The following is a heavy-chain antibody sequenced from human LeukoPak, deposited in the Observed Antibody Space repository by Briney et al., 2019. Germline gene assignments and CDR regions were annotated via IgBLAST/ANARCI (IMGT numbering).Heavy chain of an antibody. V-gene: IGHV4-61*02. CDR3: ARDRRSSMVRGVGP. Sequence: PSQTLSLTCTVSGGSISSGSYYWSWIRQLAGKGLEWIGRIYTSGSTNYNPSLKSRVTISVDTSKNQFSLKLSSVTAADTAVYYCARDRRSSMVRGVGPWGQGTLVTVSS. CDR2: IYTSGST. CDR1: GGSISSGSYY. J-gene: IGHJ5*02. D-gene: IGHD3-10*01.